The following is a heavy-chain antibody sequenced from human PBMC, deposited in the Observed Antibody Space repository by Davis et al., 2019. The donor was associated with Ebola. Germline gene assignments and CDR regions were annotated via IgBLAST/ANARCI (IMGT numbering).Heavy chain of an antibody. CDR3: AAYCGGDCGLDY. Sequence: GESLKISCKGSESIFSFYWIGWVRQMPGKGLEWMGIIYPGDSDTRYTPSFQGQVTIPVDKSLNTAYLQWASLKASDTAMYFCAAYCGGDCGLDYWGQGTLVTVSS. CDR1: ESIFSFYW. V-gene: IGHV5-51*01. D-gene: IGHD2-21*02. J-gene: IGHJ4*02. CDR2: IYPGDSDT.